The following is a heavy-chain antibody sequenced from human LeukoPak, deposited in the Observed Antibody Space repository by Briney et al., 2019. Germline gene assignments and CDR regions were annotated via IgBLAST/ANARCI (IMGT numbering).Heavy chain of an antibody. J-gene: IGHJ3*02. Sequence: SETLSLTCTVSGGSISSYYWSWIRQPPGKGLEWIGYIYYSGSTNYNPSLKSRVTISVDTSKNQFSLKLSSVTAADTAVYYCASSITMVRGVIIKPGAFDIWGQGTMVTVSS. CDR2: IYYSGST. D-gene: IGHD3-10*01. CDR1: GGSISSYY. CDR3: ASSITMVRGVIIKPGAFDI. V-gene: IGHV4-59*08.